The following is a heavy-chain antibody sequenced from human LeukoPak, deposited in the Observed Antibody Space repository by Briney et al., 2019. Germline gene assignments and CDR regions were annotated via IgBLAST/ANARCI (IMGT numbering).Heavy chain of an antibody. CDR2: IIPILGIA. CDR3: AIHLKGYYYDSSGYYDY. CDR1: GYTFTSYY. D-gene: IGHD3-22*01. J-gene: IGHJ4*02. Sequence: SVKVSCKASGYTFTSYYLHWVRQAPGQGLEWMGRIIPILGIANYAQKFQGRVTITADKSTSTAYMELSSLRSEDTAVYYCAIHLKGYYYDSSGYYDYWGQGTLVTVSS. V-gene: IGHV1-69*02.